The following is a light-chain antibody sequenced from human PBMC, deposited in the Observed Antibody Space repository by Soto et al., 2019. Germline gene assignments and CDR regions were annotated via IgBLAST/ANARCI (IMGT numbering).Light chain of an antibody. J-gene: IGLJ2*01. Sequence: QSVLTQPPSASGTPGQRVTISCSGSSSNIGTNTVNWYQQLPGTAPKLLSYSNNQRPSGVPDRFSGSKSGTSASLAISGVQSEDEADYYCAAWDDSLNGVFGGGTKLTVL. CDR3: AAWDDSLNGV. CDR2: SNN. CDR1: SSNIGTNT. V-gene: IGLV1-44*01.